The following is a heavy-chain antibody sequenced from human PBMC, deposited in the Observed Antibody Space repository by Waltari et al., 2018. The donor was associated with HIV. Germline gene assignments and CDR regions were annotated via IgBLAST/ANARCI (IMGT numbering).Heavy chain of an antibody. V-gene: IGHV3-74*01. CDR1: GFSVRHPG. CDR2: INSDGSSR. D-gene: IGHD3-3*02. Sequence: VQLVESGGGSIKTGGSLRPSCAASGFSVRHPGMEWVRPGPGKGLVWVARINSDGSSRNYADAVKGRFVISRDNARNTVYLQLNNLKVEDTAVYFCARASHYIEFSTFDGDYYFDFWGRGTRVAVSS. J-gene: IGHJ4*02. CDR3: ARASHYIEFSTFDGDYYFDF.